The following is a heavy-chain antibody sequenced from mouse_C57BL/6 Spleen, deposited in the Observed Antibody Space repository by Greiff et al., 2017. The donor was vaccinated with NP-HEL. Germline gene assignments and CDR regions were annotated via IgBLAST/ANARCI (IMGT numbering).Heavy chain of an antibody. J-gene: IGHJ2*01. D-gene: IGHD1-1*01. V-gene: IGHV1-84*01. CDR3: ARARDYYGSIYFDY. CDR2: IYPGSGNT. Sequence: VQLQQSGPELVKPGASVKISCKASGYTFTDYYINWVKQRPGQGLEWIGWIYPGSGNTKYNAKFKGKATLTVDTSSSTAYMQLRSLTSEDSAVYVWARARDYYGSIYFDYWGQGTTLTVSS. CDR1: GYTFTDYY.